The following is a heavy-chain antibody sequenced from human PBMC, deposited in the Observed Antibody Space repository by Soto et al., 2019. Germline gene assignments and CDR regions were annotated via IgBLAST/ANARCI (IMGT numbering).Heavy chain of an antibody. D-gene: IGHD3-16*01. J-gene: IGHJ6*02. CDR1: GLSFSGSA. CDR3: TPGPNAGVLAEHSWGMDD. CDR2: IRSKGNSYAT. V-gene: IGHV3-73*02. Sequence: EVQLVESGGGLVQPGGSLKLSCAASGLSFSGSAMHWVRQASGKGLEWVGRIRSKGNSYATAYAASVKGRFIISRDDSTAAESLHMDSLEPESTAAYYTTPGPNAGVLAEHSWGMDDWGQGTPVTVSS.